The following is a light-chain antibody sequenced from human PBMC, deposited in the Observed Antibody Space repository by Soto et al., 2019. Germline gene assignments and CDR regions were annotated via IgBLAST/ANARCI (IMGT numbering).Light chain of an antibody. J-gene: IGKJ2*01. CDR3: SQARQTPPT. CDR1: QSLLYSNGYNY. V-gene: IGKV2-28*01. Sequence: DIVMTQSPLSLTVTPGEPASISCRSSQSLLYSNGYNYLDWYLQKPGQSPQLLINLGSTRASGVTDWVSGSGSSADFILKISRVEAEDVGVYFFSQARQTPPTFGQGTNLQIK. CDR2: LGS.